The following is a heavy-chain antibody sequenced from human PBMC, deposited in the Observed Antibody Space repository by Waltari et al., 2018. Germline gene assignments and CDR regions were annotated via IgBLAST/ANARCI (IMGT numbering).Heavy chain of an antibody. D-gene: IGHD3-3*01. V-gene: IGHV3-48*03. CDR1: GFTFSSYE. Sequence: VESGGGLVQPGGSLRLSCAASGFTFSSYEMNWVRQAPGKGLEWVSYISSSGSTIYYADSVKGRFTISRDNAKNSLYLQMNSLRAEDTAVYYCARLTIFGVTSPFFDYWGQGTLVTVSS. J-gene: IGHJ4*02. CDR3: ARLTIFGVTSPFFDY. CDR2: ISSSGSTI.